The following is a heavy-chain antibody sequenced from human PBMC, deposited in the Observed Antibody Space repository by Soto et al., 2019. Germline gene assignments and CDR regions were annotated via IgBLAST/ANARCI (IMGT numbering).Heavy chain of an antibody. V-gene: IGHV3-21*01. CDR1: GFTFSSYS. D-gene: IGHD3-22*01. CDR3: ARDHSIYDSSGYYYHY. J-gene: IGHJ4*02. CDR2: ISSSSSYI. Sequence: PRGSLRLSCAASGFTFSSYSMNWVRQAPGKGLEWVSSISSSSSYIYYADSVKGRFTISRDNAKNSLYLQMNSLRAEDTAVYYCARDHSIYDSSGYYYHYWGKGTLLTVFS.